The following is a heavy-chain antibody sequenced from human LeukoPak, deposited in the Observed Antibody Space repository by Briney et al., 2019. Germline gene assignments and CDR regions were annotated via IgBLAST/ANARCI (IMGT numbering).Heavy chain of an antibody. V-gene: IGHV4-59*08. CDR1: GGXISNYY. Sequence: PSETLSLTCTVPGGXISNYYCNWIRQPPGKGLEWVGHISYSGGTKYNPSLQSRVTISIDTSKNQFSLNLSSVTAADTAVYYCARRVIMSATGVPDTWLDPWGQGILVTVSS. D-gene: IGHD2-8*02. J-gene: IGHJ5*02. CDR3: ARRVIMSATGVPDTWLDP. CDR2: ISYSGGT.